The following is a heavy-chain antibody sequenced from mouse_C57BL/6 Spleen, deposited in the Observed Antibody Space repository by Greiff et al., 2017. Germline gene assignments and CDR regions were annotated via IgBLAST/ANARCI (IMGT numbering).Heavy chain of an antibody. J-gene: IGHJ2*01. V-gene: IGHV14-4*01. CDR1: GFNIKDDY. Sequence: EVQLQQSGAELVRPGASVKLSCTASGFNIKDDYMHWVKQRPEQGLEWIGWIDPENGGTVYASKFQGKATITADTSSNTAYLQLSSLTSEDTAVYYCTCYYYGSSYDYWGQGTTLTVSS. D-gene: IGHD1-1*01. CDR3: TCYYYGSSYDY. CDR2: IDPENGGT.